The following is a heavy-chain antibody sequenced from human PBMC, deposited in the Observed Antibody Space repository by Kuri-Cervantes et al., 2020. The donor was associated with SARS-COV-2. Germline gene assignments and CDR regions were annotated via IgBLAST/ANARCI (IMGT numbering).Heavy chain of an antibody. V-gene: IGHV4-30-4*08. CDR1: GYSISSVYY. CDR2: IYYSGST. Sequence: SESMSLTCTVSGYSISSVYYWSWMRQPPGKGLEWIGYIYYSGSTYYNPSLKSRVTISVDTSKNQFSLKLSSVTAADTAVYYCARNQVGGYYYYYMDVWGKGTTVTVSS. CDR3: ARNQVGGYYYYYMDV. D-gene: IGHD1-26*01. J-gene: IGHJ6*03.